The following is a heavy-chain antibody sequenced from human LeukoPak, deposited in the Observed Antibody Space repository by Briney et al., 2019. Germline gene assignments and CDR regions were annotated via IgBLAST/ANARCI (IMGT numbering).Heavy chain of an antibody. V-gene: IGHV1-8*01. D-gene: IGHD2-2*01. J-gene: IGHJ4*03. CDR1: GYTLSNYD. CDR2: VSPKTGDT. Sequence: APVKVSCKASGYTLSNYDINWIRQATGQGLDWMGWVSPKTGDTGYTQKFRGRVTMTWNTSINTAYMELSGLRSDDTAVYYCARGRPHADWGQGTPVTVSS. CDR3: ARGRPHAD.